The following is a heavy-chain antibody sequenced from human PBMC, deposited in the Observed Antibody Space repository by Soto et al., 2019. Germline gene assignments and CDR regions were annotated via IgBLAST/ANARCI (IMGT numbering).Heavy chain of an antibody. D-gene: IGHD3-9*01. V-gene: IGHV4-39*01. J-gene: IGHJ4*02. Sequence: SETLSLTCTVSGGSISSSSYYWGWIRQPPGKGLEWIGSIYYSGSTYYNPSLKSRVTISVDTSKNQFSLKLSSVTAADTAVYYCARLLDWLLTFDYWGQGTLVTVSS. CDR1: GGSISSSSYY. CDR2: IYYSGST. CDR3: ARLLDWLLTFDY.